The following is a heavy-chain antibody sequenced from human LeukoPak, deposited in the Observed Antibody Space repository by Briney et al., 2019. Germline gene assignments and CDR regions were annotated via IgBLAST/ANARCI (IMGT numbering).Heavy chain of an antibody. CDR1: GFTVSSNY. D-gene: IGHD4-17*01. J-gene: IGHJ4*02. CDR2: IYGSTSA. Sequence: GGSLRLSCAASGFTVSSNYVNWVRQAPGKGLEWVSLIYGSTSADYADSVKGRFTISRDTSMNTVYLQMNSLRAEDTAVHYCARLNFGDDYWGQGTLVTVSS. CDR3: ARLNFGDDY. V-gene: IGHV3-66*01.